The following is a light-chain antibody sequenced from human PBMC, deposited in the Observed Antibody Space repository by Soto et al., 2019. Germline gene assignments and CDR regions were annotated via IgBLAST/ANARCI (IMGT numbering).Light chain of an antibody. CDR3: HQYASAPQT. CDR1: QSVPKNY. Sequence: EIVLTQSPGTLSLSPGDRATLSYRASQSVPKNYLAWYQQEPGQAPRLLIYDASSRPTGIPDRFSGSGSGTDFTLTISRLEPEDFAVYYCHQYASAPQTFGQGTKVEIK. J-gene: IGKJ1*01. V-gene: IGKV3-20*01. CDR2: DAS.